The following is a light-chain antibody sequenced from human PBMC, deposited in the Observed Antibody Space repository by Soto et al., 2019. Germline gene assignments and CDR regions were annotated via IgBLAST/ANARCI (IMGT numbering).Light chain of an antibody. CDR3: QQYGSSGT. CDR2: DTS. V-gene: IGKV3-11*01. CDR1: QTVSNY. J-gene: IGKJ1*01. Sequence: EIVLTQSPAILSLSPGDTATLSCRASQTVSNYLTWYQQKPGQAPRLLIYDTSKRAAGIPARFSGSGSGTDFTLTISRLEPEDFAVYYCQQYGSSGTFGQGTKVDIK.